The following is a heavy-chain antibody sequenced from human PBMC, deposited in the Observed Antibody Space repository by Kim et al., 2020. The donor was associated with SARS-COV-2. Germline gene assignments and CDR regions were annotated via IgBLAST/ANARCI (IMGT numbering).Heavy chain of an antibody. CDR1: GYTFTNYA. Sequence: ASVKVSCKTSGYTFTNYAMNWVRQAPGQGLEWMGWINTKTGIPTYAQDFTGRFVFSLDTSVNTAYLQISSLTAADTAVYYCAKISSINPFWGQGTLVTVSS. CDR3: AKISSINPF. V-gene: IGHV7-4-1*02. D-gene: IGHD3-3*02. CDR2: INTKTGIP. J-gene: IGHJ4*02.